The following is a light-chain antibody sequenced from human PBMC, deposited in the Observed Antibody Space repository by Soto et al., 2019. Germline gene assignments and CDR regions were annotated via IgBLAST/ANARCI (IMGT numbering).Light chain of an antibody. CDR1: QTLRNK. CDR3: QQHNAWPLT. V-gene: IGKV3-15*01. Sequence: IVLTQSPGTLSVSPGERVILSCRASQTLRNKLAWYQQKPGQAPRLLIYGGFTRATGIPARFSGSGSGSELTLTLISLKSEDCAIYYFQQHNAWPLTFGHGTKLALK. CDR2: GGF. J-gene: IGKJ3*01.